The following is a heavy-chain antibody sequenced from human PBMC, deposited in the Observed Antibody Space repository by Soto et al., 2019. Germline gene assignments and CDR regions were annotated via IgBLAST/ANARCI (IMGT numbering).Heavy chain of an antibody. J-gene: IGHJ5*02. CDR2: IYFSGSA. V-gene: IGHV4-61*01. Sequence: SATTCLTASWSAGSSCSRNGLTWIRTPPGKGLEWICYIYFSGSANYNPSLNSRVTSSLDTSKYQFSLNLTSLTPADSALYYGASAGLYCRGDSCWPLGFAPRGKGTLVTVS. D-gene: IGHD2-15*01. CDR3: ASAGLYCRGDSCWPLGFAP. CDR1: AGSSCSRNG.